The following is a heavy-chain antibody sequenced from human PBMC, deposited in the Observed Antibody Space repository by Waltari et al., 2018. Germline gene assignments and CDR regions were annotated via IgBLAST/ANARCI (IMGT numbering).Heavy chain of an antibody. V-gene: IGHV4-59*08. D-gene: IGHD6-19*01. CDR3: ARHLGSGHYYDRDV. J-gene: IGHJ6*03. CDR1: GGSISSYY. CDR2: ISYSGSN. Sequence: QVQLQESGPGLVTPSETLSLTCTVSGGSISSYYWSWIRQPPGTGLQWIGYISYSGSNHDNLSRKRCVTISVDTSKNQFSLKPSSVTAADTAVYYCARHLGSGHYYDRDVWGKGTTVTISS.